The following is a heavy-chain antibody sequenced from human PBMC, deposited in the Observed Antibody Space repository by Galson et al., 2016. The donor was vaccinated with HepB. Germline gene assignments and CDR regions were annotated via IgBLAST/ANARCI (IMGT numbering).Heavy chain of an antibody. J-gene: IGHJ4*02. D-gene: IGHD7-27*01. V-gene: IGHV2-5*01. CDR3: AHSARLGVFTLFDS. Sequence: PALVKPTQTLTLTCSXXXFSXXTDXXXVGXXXQPXXKAXEWLALLYWNDDKRYRPSLKTRLTITQVSSKNQVVLTMTNMDPVDTGTYFCAHSARLGVFTLFDSWGQGTRVTVSS. CDR2: LYWNDDK. CDR1: XFSXXTDXXX.